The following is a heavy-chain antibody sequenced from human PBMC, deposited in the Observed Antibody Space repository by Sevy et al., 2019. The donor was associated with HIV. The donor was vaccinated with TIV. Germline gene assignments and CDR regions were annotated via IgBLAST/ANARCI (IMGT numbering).Heavy chain of an antibody. CDR3: ATAYYYDSSGYQGLFDI. Sequence: ASVKVSCKVSGYTLTELSMHWVRQAPGKGLEWMGGFDPEDGETIYAQKFQGRVTMTEDTSSDTAYMELSSLRSEDTAVYYCATAYYYDSSGYQGLFDIWGQGTMVTVSS. CDR1: GYTLTELS. J-gene: IGHJ3*02. CDR2: FDPEDGET. V-gene: IGHV1-24*01. D-gene: IGHD3-22*01.